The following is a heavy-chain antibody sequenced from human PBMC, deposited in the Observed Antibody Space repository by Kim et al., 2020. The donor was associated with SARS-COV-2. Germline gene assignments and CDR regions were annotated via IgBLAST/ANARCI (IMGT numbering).Heavy chain of an antibody. Sequence: GGSLRLSCAASGFTFSSYAMHWVRQAPGKGLEWVAVISYDGSNKYYADSVKGRFTISRDNSKNTLYLQMNSLRAEDTAVYYCARDQQEIVVGPAGRYYD. V-gene: IGHV3-30*04. J-gene: IGHJ6*01. CDR3: ARDQQEIVVGPAGRYYD. CDR2: ISYDGSNK. CDR1: GFTFSSYA. D-gene: IGHD2-2*01.